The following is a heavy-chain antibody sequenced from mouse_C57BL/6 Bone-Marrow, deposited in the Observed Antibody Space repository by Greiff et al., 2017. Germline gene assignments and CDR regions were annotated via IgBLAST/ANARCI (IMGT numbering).Heavy chain of an antibody. CDR3: ARVYYYGSSDYFDY. J-gene: IGHJ2*01. CDR2: IYPRSGNT. V-gene: IGHV1-81*01. CDR1: GYTFTSYG. D-gene: IGHD1-1*01. Sequence: VQLQQSGAELARPGASVKLSCKASGYTFTSYGISWVKQRTGQGLEWIGEIYPRSGNTYYNEKFKGKATLTADKSSGTAYMELRSLTSEDSAVYFCARVYYYGSSDYFDYWGQGTTLTVSS.